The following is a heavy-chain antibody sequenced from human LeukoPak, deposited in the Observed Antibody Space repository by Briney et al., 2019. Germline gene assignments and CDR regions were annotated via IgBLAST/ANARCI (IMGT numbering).Heavy chain of an antibody. CDR2: NYSGGST. CDR1: GFTVSSNY. Sequence: PGGSLILSCAASGFTVSSNYMSWVRPAPGKGLGWVSVNYSGGSTYYADSVKGRFTISRDNSKNTLYLQMNSLRAEDTAVYYCARTWGSTWLGYFQHWGQGTLVTVSS. D-gene: IGHD3-10*01. J-gene: IGHJ1*01. CDR3: ARTWGSTWLGYFQH. V-gene: IGHV3-66*01.